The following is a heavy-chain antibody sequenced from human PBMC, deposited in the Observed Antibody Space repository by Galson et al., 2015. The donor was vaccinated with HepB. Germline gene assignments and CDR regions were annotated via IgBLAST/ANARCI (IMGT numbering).Heavy chain of an antibody. CDR1: GFTVSSNY. D-gene: IGHD1-26*01. V-gene: IGHV3-7*01. J-gene: IGHJ4*02. CDR2: IKQDGSEK. Sequence: SLRLSCAASGFTVSSNYMSWVRQAPGKGLEWVANIKQDGSEKYYVDSVKGRFTISRDNAKNSLYLQMNSLRAEDTAVYYCARPSGSYRRAYYFDYWGQGTLVTVSS. CDR3: ARPSGSYRRAYYFDY.